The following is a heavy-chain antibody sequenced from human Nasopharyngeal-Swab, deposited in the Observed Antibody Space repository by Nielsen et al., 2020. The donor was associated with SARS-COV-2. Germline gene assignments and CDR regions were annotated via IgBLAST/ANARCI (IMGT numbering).Heavy chain of an antibody. V-gene: IGHV3-66*01. Sequence: GESLKISCAASGFTVGSNYMSWVRQAPGKGLEWVSLIYSGGSTDYADSVKGRFTISRDNSKNTLYLQMNSLRAEDTAVYYCARTYGSAFGESLDYWGQGTLVTVSS. CDR2: IYSGGST. CDR1: GFTVGSNY. CDR3: ARTYGSAFGESLDY. D-gene: IGHD3-10*01. J-gene: IGHJ4*02.